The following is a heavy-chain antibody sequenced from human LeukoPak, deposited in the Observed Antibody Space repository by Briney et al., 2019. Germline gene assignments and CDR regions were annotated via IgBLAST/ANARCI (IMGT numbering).Heavy chain of an antibody. CDR1: GFTFSSYA. V-gene: IGHV3-23*01. CDR2: ISGSGGST. D-gene: IGHD3-22*01. CDR3: AKDPLPYDSSGYYSANWFDP. Sequence: GGSLRLSCAASGFTFSSYAMSWVHQAPGKGLEWVSAISGSGGSTYYADSVKGRFTISRDNSKNTLCLQMNSLRAEDTAVYYCAKDPLPYDSSGYYSANWFDPWGQGTLVTVSS. J-gene: IGHJ5*02.